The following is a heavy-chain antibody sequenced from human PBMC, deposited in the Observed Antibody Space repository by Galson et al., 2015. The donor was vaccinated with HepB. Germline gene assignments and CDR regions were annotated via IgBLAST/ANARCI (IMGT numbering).Heavy chain of an antibody. CDR2: ISYDGSNK. Sequence: SLRLSCAASGFTFSSYAMHWVRQAPGKGLEWVAVISYDGSNKYYADSVEGRFTVSRDNSGNTLFLVMKNLRTDDTAVYYCAKDRWTRRIALGGTDYWGRGTLVAVSS. J-gene: IGHJ4*02. CDR3: AKDRWTRRIALGGTDY. CDR1: GFTFSSYA. D-gene: IGHD6-19*01. V-gene: IGHV3-30*04.